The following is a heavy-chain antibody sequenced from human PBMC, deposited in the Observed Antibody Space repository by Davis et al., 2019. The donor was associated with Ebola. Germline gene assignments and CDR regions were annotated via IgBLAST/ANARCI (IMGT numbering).Heavy chain of an antibody. D-gene: IGHD3-10*01. J-gene: IGHJ6*03. CDR1: GYTFTGYY. CDR2: INPNSGGT. CDR3: AREYGSGSPPYYYYMDV. Sequence: ASVKVSCKASGYTFTGYYMHWVRQAPGQGLEWMGWINPNSGGTNYAQKFQGRVTMTRDTSISTAYMELSRLRSDDTAVYYCAREYGSGSPPYYYYMDVWGKGTTVTVSS. V-gene: IGHV1-2*02.